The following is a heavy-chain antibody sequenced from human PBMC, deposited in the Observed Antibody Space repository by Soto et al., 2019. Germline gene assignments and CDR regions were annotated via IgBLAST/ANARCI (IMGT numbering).Heavy chain of an antibody. Sequence: QLVQSGAEVKKPGASVKDSCKASGYTFINYGISWVRQAPGQGLEWMGWISSYNGNTNYAQRFQGRVTMTTDTSTSTAYMELRSLRSDDTAVYFCATFSCTSASCYIGGFDPWGQGTLVTVSP. J-gene: IGHJ5*02. V-gene: IGHV1-18*04. CDR2: ISSYNGNT. D-gene: IGHD2-2*02. CDR1: GYTFINYG. CDR3: ATFSCTSASCYIGGFDP.